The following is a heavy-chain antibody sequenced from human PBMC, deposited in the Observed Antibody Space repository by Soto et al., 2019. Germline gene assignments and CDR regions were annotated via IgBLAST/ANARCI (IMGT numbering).Heavy chain of an antibody. CDR2: VSHDGSHK. CDR1: GFTFSSYG. J-gene: IGHJ4*02. V-gene: IGHV3-30*18. Sequence: PGGSLRLSCAASGFTFSSYGMHWVRQAPGKGLEWVAVVSHDGSHKYHADAVKGRFAISRDNSKNTLSLQMNSLRAEDTAVYYCAKDRMGDYTFDYWGQGILVTVSS. CDR3: AKDRMGDYTFDY. D-gene: IGHD4-17*01.